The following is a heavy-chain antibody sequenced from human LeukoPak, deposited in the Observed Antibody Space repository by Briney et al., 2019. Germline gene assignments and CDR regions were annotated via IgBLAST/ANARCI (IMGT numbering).Heavy chain of an antibody. J-gene: IGHJ3*02. CDR3: ARVSVSGWSDFARASDI. D-gene: IGHD2-15*01. V-gene: IGHV4-30-4*08. Sequence: PSETLSLTCTVSGGSISSGAYYWSWIRQPPGKGLEWIGYIYYSGSTSYTPSLKSRITISVDTSKNQFSLELSSVTAADTAVYYCARVSVSGWSDFARASDIWGQGTMVTVSS. CDR1: GGSISSGAYY. CDR2: IYYSGST.